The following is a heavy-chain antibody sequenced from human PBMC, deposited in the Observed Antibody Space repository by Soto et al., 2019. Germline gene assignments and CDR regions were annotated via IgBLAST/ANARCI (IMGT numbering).Heavy chain of an antibody. CDR2: IHHLGRT. CDR3: ARTGKFYYYDTTGLPFDP. V-gene: IGHV4-39*07. J-gene: IGHJ5*02. CDR1: GGSISSGGYY. Sequence: SETLSLTCNVSGGSISSGGYYWTWIRQHPGKGLEWIGNIHHLGRTNYNPSLKSRVTLSIDKSNNQFSLTLTSVTAADTAVYFCARTGKFYYYDTTGLPFDPWGPGILVTVSS. D-gene: IGHD3-22*01.